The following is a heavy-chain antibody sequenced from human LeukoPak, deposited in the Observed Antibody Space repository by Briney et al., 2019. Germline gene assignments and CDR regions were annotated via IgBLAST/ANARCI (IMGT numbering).Heavy chain of an antibody. CDR3: ARGRYCSSTSCRYFDY. CDR1: GFTFSSYW. J-gene: IGHJ4*02. D-gene: IGHD2-2*01. Sequence: GGSLRLSCAASGFTFSSYWMSWVRQAPGKGLEWVANIKQDGSEKYYVDSVKGRFTISRDNAKNSLYLQVNSLRAEDTAVYCCARGRYCSSTSCRYFDYWGQGTLVTVSS. CDR2: IKQDGSEK. V-gene: IGHV3-7*01.